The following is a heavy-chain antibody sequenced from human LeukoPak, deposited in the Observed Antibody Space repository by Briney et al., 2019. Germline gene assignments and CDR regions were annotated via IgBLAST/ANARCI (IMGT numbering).Heavy chain of an antibody. CDR2: INSDGSYT. V-gene: IGHV3-74*01. Sequence: GGSLRLSCVASGFSFSNYWMYWGRQTPGKGLVWVSRINSDGSYTDYADSAKGRFTISRDNAKDTLYLQMNSLRADDTAVYYCARADNWQSGGAWGQGTLVTVSS. J-gene: IGHJ5*02. CDR3: ARADNWQSGGA. CDR1: GFSFSNYW. D-gene: IGHD1-1*01.